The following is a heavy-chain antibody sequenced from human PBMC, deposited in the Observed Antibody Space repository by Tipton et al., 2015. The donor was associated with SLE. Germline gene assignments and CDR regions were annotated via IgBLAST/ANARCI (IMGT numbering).Heavy chain of an antibody. D-gene: IGHD3-3*01. CDR1: GGSFSGYY. CDR3: ASGTLEWSHEPDY. J-gene: IGHJ4*02. V-gene: IGHV4-34*01. Sequence: TLSLTCAVYGGSFSGYYWTWIRQPPGKGLEWIGEINHSGSPYYNPSLKSRVTISVNTSKNQFSLRLSSVTAADTAMFYCASGTLEWSHEPDYWGQGTLVTVSS. CDR2: INHSGSP.